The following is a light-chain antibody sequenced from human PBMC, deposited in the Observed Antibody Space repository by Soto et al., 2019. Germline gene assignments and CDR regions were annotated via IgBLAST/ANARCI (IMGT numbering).Light chain of an antibody. CDR2: DVS. CDR3: CSYAGSYTV. CDR1: SSDVGGYNY. J-gene: IGLJ2*01. V-gene: IGLV2-11*01. Sequence: QSALTQPRSVSGSPGQSVTISCTGTSSDVGGYNYVSWYQHHPGKAPKLMIYDVSKRPSGVPDRFSGSKSGNTASLTISGLQAEDEANYYCCSYAGSYTVFGGGTKVT.